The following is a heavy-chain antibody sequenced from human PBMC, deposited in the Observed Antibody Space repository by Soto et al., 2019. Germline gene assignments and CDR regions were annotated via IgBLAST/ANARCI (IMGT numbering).Heavy chain of an antibody. CDR3: ARTYYDFWSGYNWFDP. CDR2: IYYSGST. Sequence: SETLSLTCTVSGGSISSGDYYWSWIRQPPGKGLEWIGYIYYSGSTYYNPSLKSRVTISVDTSKNQFSLKLSSVTAADTAVYYXARTYYDFWSGYNWFDPWGQGTLVTVSS. CDR1: GGSISSGDYY. D-gene: IGHD3-3*01. J-gene: IGHJ5*02. V-gene: IGHV4-30-4*01.